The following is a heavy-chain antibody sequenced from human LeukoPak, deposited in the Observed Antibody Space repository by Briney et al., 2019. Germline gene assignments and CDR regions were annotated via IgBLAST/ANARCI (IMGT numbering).Heavy chain of an antibody. Sequence: PSQTLSLTCTVSGGSISSGDYHWSWIRQPPGKGLEWIGYIYYSGSTYYNPSLKSRVTISVDTSKNQFSLNLSSVTAADTAVYFCARDVTDGRAFDIWGQGTMVTVSS. CDR3: ARDVTDGRAFDI. V-gene: IGHV4-31*03. CDR2: IYYSGST. D-gene: IGHD2/OR15-2a*01. J-gene: IGHJ3*02. CDR1: GGSISSGDYH.